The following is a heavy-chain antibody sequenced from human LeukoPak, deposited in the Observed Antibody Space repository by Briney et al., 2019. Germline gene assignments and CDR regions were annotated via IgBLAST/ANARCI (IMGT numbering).Heavy chain of an antibody. CDR2: INPNSGGT. V-gene: IGHV1-2*02. J-gene: IGHJ4*02. D-gene: IGHD3-10*01. Sequence: ASVKVSCKASGYTFTTYGINWVRQAPGQGLEWMGWINPNSGGTNYAQKFQGRVTMTRDTSISTAYMELSRLRSDDTAVYYCARDNHYYGSGSYLPSDYWGQGTLVTVSS. CDR1: GYTFTTYG. CDR3: ARDNHYYGSGSYLPSDY.